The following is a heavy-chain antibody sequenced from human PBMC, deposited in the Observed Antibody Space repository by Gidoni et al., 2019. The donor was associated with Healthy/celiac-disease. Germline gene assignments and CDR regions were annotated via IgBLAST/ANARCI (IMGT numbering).Heavy chain of an antibody. D-gene: IGHD1-26*01. CDR2: ISSDGSNK. J-gene: IGHJ4*02. Sequence: SLRLSCAASGFTFSSYAMHWVRQAPGKGLEWVAVISSDGSNKYYAASVKGRFTISRDNSKNTLYLQRNSLRAEDTAVYYCAKSGSIDYWGQGTLVTVSS. CDR3: AKSGSIDY. V-gene: IGHV3-30-3*02. CDR1: GFTFSSYA.